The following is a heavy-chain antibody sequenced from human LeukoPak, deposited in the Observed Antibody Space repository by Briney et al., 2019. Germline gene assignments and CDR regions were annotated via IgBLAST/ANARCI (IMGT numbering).Heavy chain of an antibody. Sequence: SETLSLTCTVSGGSINSYYWNWIRQPPGKGLEWIGYISYSGSTNYNPSLTSRVTISLDTSKYQFSLRLSSVTAADTAVYYCARQSYRGYDYWGQGTLVSVSS. CDR2: ISYSGST. D-gene: IGHD2-21*01. CDR1: GGSINSYY. V-gene: IGHV4-59*08. CDR3: ARQSYRGYDY. J-gene: IGHJ4*02.